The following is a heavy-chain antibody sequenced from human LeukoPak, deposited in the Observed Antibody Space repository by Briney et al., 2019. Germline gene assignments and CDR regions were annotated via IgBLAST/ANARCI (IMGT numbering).Heavy chain of an antibody. CDR1: GGSFSGYY. Sequence: SETLSLTCAVYGGSFSGYYWSWIRQPPGKGLEWIGEINHSGSTNYNPSLKSRVTISVDTSKNQFSLKLSSVTAADTAAYYCARARYGGNLDYWGQGTMVTVSS. D-gene: IGHD2-15*01. CDR2: INHSGST. CDR3: ARARYGGNLDY. J-gene: IGHJ4*02. V-gene: IGHV4-34*01.